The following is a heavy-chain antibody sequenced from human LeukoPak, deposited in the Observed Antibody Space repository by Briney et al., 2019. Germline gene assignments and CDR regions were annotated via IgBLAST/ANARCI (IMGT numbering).Heavy chain of an antibody. CDR3: AKDPGAYSSSWYYFDY. J-gene: IGHJ4*02. CDR1: GFTFSSYW. Sequence: GGSLRLSCAASGFTFSSYWMSWVRQAPGKGLEWVANIKQDGSEKYYVDSVKGRFTISRDNAKNSLYLQMNSLRAEDTAVYYCAKDPGAYSSSWYYFDYWGQGTLVTVSS. CDR2: IKQDGSEK. D-gene: IGHD6-13*01. V-gene: IGHV3-7*01.